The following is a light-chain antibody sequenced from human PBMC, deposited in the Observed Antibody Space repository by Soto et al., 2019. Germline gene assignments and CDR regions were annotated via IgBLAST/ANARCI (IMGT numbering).Light chain of an antibody. CDR3: QHYNIYSEP. CDR2: KAS. V-gene: IGKV1-5*03. J-gene: IGKJ1*01. CDR1: QIISSW. Sequence: EIRFIQFPSTVSAYIGDRVTXTCRASQIISSWLAWYQQKPGKAPKLLIYKASTLKSGVPSRFSGSGSGTEFTLTISSLQPDDFAPYYCQHYNIYSEPFGQRTKVDIK.